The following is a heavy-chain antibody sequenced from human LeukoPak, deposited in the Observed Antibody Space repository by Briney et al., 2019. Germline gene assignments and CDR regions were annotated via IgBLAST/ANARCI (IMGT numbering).Heavy chain of an antibody. Sequence: GASVKVSCKASGYTFTSYYMHWVRQAPGQGLEWMGIINPSGGSTSYAQKFQGRVTMTRDTSTSTVYMELSSLRSEDTAVYYCARDSAVRGDTHSPVYYFDYWGQGTLVTVYS. V-gene: IGHV1-46*01. CDR1: GYTFTSYY. CDR3: ARDSAVRGDTHSPVYYFDY. CDR2: INPSGGST. D-gene: IGHD3-10*01. J-gene: IGHJ4*02.